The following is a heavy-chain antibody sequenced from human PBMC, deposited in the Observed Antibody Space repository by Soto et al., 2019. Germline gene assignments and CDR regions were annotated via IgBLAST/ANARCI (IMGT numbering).Heavy chain of an antibody. J-gene: IGHJ3*02. CDR3: ARIRNDAFDI. Sequence: PSETLSLTCTVSGGSISSGGYYWSWIRQRPGKGLEWIGYIYYSGSTYYNTSLKSRVTISVDTSKNQFSLKLSSVTAADTAVYYCARIRNDAFDIWGQGTMVTVSS. CDR2: IYYSGST. D-gene: IGHD3-3*02. V-gene: IGHV4-31*03. CDR1: GGSISSGGYY.